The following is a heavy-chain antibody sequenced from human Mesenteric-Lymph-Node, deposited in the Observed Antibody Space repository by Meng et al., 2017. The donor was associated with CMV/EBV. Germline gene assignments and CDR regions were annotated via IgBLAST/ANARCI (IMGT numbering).Heavy chain of an antibody. Sequence: GGSLRLSCAASGFTFSSYAMHWVRQAPGKGLEWVAVISYDGSNKYYADSVKGRFTISRDNSKNTLYLQMNSLRAEDTAVYYCARVAPRGYSGYDSYYYYGMDVWGQGTTVTVSS. CDR2: ISYDGSNK. D-gene: IGHD5-12*01. CDR3: ARVAPRGYSGYDSYYYYGMDV. CDR1: GFTFSSYA. V-gene: IGHV3-30-3*01. J-gene: IGHJ6*02.